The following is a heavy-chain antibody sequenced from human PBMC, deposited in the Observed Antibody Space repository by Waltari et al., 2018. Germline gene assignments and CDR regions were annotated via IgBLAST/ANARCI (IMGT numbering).Heavy chain of an antibody. CDR3: TRDYDFWSGYPLLDY. CDR1: GFNFGDHA. J-gene: IGHJ4*02. D-gene: IGHD3-3*01. CDR2: IRTKTYGGTT. V-gene: IGHV3-49*04. Sequence: EVQLVESGGGLVQPGRSLTLSCLTSGFNFGDHAMSWVRQAPGKGLEWVGYIRTKTYGGTTEYAASVKSRFTISRDDSKTIAYLQMSSLKIEDTAVYYCTRDYDFWSGYPLLDYWGQGTLVTVSS.